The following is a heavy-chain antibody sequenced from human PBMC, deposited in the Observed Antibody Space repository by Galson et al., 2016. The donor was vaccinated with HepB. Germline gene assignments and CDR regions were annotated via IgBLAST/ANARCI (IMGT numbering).Heavy chain of an antibody. Sequence: SLRLSCAASGFTFSTYAMHWVRQAPGKGLEWVAFIYYDGSKKYYAGSVKGRFTISRDNAKNSLYLQMNSLRAEDTAVYYCASYPGYFPGNWGQGTLVTVSS. V-gene: IGHV3-33*08. D-gene: IGHD3-9*01. CDR2: IYYDGSKK. CDR3: ASYPGYFPGN. J-gene: IGHJ4*02. CDR1: GFTFSTYA.